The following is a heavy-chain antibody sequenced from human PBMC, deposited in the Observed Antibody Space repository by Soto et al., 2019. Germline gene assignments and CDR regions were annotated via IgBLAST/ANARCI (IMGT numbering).Heavy chain of an antibody. D-gene: IGHD4-17*01. J-gene: IGHJ6*02. V-gene: IGHV1-69*01. CDR2: IIPIFGTA. CDR3: ARAFPRYGDKTGYGMDV. CDR1: GGTFSSYA. Sequence: QVQLVQSGAEVQKPGSSVKVSCKASGGTFSSYAISWVRQAPGQGLEWMGGIIPIFGTANYAQKFQGRVTITADESTSTAYMELRSLRSEDTAVYYCARAFPRYGDKTGYGMDVWGQGTTVTVSS.